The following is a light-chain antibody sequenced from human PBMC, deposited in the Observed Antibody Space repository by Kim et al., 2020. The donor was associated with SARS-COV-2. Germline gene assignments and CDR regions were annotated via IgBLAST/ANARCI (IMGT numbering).Light chain of an antibody. Sequence: ASVGDRVTITCRASQSIGTWLAWYQQKPGKAPKLLIYDASSLESGVPSRFGGSGSGTEFTLTISSLQPDDCATYYCQQCNAYSGTFGQGTKVDIK. CDR1: QSIGTW. CDR3: QQCNAYSGT. J-gene: IGKJ1*01. V-gene: IGKV1-5*01. CDR2: DAS.